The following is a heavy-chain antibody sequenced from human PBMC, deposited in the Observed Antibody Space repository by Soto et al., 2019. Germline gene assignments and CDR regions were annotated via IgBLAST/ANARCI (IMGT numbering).Heavy chain of an antibody. V-gene: IGHV3-7*01. CDR3: ARAVTTTEPH. Sequence: PGGSLRLSCAASGFTFNKYWMTWVRQPPGRGLEWVASINQDGSKKLYVDSAQGRFTISRDNAENSLFLQINTLKAEDTAVYYCARAVTTTEPHWGRGTLVTVSS. D-gene: IGHD4-17*01. J-gene: IGHJ4*02. CDR2: INQDGSKK. CDR1: GFTFNKYW.